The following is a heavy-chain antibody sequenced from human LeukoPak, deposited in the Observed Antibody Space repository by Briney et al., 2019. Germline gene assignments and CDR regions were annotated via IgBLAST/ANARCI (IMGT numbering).Heavy chain of an antibody. Sequence: GGSLRLSCAASGFTVSSNYMSWVRQAPGKGLEWVSVIYSGGSTYYADSVKGRFTISRDNSKNTLYLQMNSLRAEDTAVYYCARSGYSYGPDAFDIWGQGTMVTVSS. D-gene: IGHD5-18*01. V-gene: IGHV3-53*01. CDR1: GFTVSSNY. J-gene: IGHJ3*02. CDR3: ARSGYSYGPDAFDI. CDR2: IYSGGST.